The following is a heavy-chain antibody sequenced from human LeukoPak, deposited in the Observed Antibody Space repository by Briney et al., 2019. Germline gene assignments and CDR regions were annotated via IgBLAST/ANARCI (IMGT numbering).Heavy chain of an antibody. D-gene: IGHD5-18*01. V-gene: IGHV3-30-3*01. CDR1: GFTFSSYA. CDR3: ASEIRGYSYGYSRAYYYYGMDV. J-gene: IGHJ6*02. CDR2: ISYDGSNK. Sequence: GGSLRLSCAASGFTFSSYAMHWVRQAPGKGLEWVAVISYDGSNKYYADSVKGRFTISRDNSKNTLYLQMNSLRAEDTAVYYCASEIRGYSYGYSRAYYYYGMDVWGQGTTVTVSS.